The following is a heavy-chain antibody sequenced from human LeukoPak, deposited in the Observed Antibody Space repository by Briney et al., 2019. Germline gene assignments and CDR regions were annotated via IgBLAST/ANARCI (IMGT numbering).Heavy chain of an antibody. CDR2: IIPILGIA. V-gene: IGHV1-69*04. CDR3: ARGSSINNWFDP. Sequence: ASVKVSCKASGGTFSSYAISWVRQAPGQGLEWMGRIIPILGIANYAQKFQGRVTITADKSTSTAYMELSSLRSEDTAVYYCARGSSINNWFDPWGQEPWSPSPQ. D-gene: IGHD6-6*01. CDR1: GGTFSSYA. J-gene: IGHJ5*02.